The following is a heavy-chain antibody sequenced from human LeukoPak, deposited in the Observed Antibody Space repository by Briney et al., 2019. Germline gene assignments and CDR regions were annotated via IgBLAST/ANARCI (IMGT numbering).Heavy chain of an antibody. CDR1: GFTFSDSW. CDR2: INSDGSIT. J-gene: IGHJ6*03. Sequence: PGGSLRLSCAVSGFTFSDSWMHWVRHAPGKGLVWVSRINSDGSITAYADSVKGRFTISRDNAKNTLYLQMNSLRAEDTAVYYCARERAHMDVWGKGTTVTISS. CDR3: ARERAHMDV. V-gene: IGHV3-74*01.